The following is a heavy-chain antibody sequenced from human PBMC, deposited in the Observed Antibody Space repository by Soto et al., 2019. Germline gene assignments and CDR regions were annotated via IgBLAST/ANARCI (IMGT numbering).Heavy chain of an antibody. CDR3: ARDSRFSSGGDYFYYYGMDV. J-gene: IGHJ6*02. CDR1: GFSLSIYS. CDR2: VSSSGVTI. D-gene: IGHD3-22*01. V-gene: IGHV3-48*02. Sequence: GGSLRLSCEVSGFSLSIYSMNWVRQAPGKGLEWVSFVSSSGVTIYYADSVKGRFTISRDTANNSLYLQMDSLRDEGTAVYYCARDSRFSSGGDYFYYYGMDVWGQGTTVTVSS.